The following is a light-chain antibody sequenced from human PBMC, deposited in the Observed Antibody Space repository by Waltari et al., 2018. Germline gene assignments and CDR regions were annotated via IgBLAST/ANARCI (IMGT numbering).Light chain of an antibody. CDR2: RDS. Sequence: SYELTQPLSVSVALGETAIITCGGNNIGGRTVHWYQHKPGQAPLLVIYRDSHRPSGIPELFSGSHSGNTATLTISRAQAGDEADFYCQVWDSTTDVIFGGGTKLTVL. CDR1: NIGGRT. V-gene: IGLV3-9*01. J-gene: IGLJ2*01. CDR3: QVWDSTTDVI.